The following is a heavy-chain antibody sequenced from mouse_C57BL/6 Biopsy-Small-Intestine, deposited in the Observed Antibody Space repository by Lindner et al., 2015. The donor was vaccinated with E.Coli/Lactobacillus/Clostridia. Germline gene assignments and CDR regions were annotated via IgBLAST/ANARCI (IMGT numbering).Heavy chain of an antibody. J-gene: IGHJ2*01. Sequence: VQLQESGGGLVKPGGSLKLSCAASGFTFSDYGMHWVRQAPEKGLEWVAYISSGSSTIYYADTVKGRFTISRDNVKNTLFLQMTSLRSEDTAMYYCARTTTVVPDYWGQGTTLTVSS. CDR2: ISSGSSTI. CDR3: ARTTTVVPDY. V-gene: IGHV5-17*01. D-gene: IGHD1-1*01. CDR1: GFTFSDYG.